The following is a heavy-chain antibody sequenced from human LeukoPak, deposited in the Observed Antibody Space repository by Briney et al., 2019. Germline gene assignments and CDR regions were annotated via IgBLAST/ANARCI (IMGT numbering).Heavy chain of an antibody. J-gene: IGHJ5*02. V-gene: IGHV4-39*07. D-gene: IGHD3-22*01. CDR2: IYYSGST. CDR3: ARGHRKAYYYDSSGYNWFDP. CDR1: GGSISSSSYY. Sequence: SETLSLTCTVSGGSISSSSYYWGWIRQPPGKGLEWIGSIYYSGSTYYNPSLKSRVTISVDTSKNQFSLKLSSVTAADTAVYYCARGHRKAYYYDSSGYNWFDPWGQGTLVTVSS.